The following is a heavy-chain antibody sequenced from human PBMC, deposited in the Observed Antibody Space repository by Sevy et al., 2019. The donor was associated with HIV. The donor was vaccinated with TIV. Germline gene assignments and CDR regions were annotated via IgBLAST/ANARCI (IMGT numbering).Heavy chain of an antibody. V-gene: IGHV3-21*06. Sequence: GGSLRLSCAASGFTFIRYSMNWVRQAPGKGLEWVSSVSGSSNYIYYAESLKGRFVISRDNAKDTLYLQMNSLRADDTAVYYCARGPPDGSYDYFDYWGQGTLVTVSS. CDR2: VSGSSNYI. D-gene: IGHD1-26*01. CDR1: GFTFIRYS. J-gene: IGHJ4*02. CDR3: ARGPPDGSYDYFDY.